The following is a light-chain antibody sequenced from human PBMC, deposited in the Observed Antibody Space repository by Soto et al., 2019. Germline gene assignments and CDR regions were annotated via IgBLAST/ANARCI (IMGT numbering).Light chain of an antibody. CDR3: GSYTSSSTLYV. CDR2: DVS. J-gene: IGLJ1*01. Sequence: QSALTQPASVAGSPGQSITISRTGTTSDVGGSNYVSWYQQHPGKAPKLMIYDVSNRPSGVSNRFSGSKSANTASLTISGLQAEDEADYYCGSYTSSSTLYVFGTGTKLTVL. V-gene: IGLV2-14*01. CDR1: TSDVGGSNY.